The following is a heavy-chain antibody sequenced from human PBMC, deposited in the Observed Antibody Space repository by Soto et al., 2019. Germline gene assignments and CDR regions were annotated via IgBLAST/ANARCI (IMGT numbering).Heavy chain of an antibody. J-gene: IGHJ6*02. V-gene: IGHV4-31*03. D-gene: IGHD2-21*02. Sequence: QVQLQESGPGLVKPSQTLSLTCTVSGGSISSGGYYWSWIRQHPGKGLEWIGYIYYSGSTYYNPSRKGRVTISVDTSKNQFSLELSYVTAADTAVYYCARVCGGDCHYGMDVWGQGTTVTVSS. CDR1: GGSISSGGYY. CDR2: IYYSGST. CDR3: ARVCGGDCHYGMDV.